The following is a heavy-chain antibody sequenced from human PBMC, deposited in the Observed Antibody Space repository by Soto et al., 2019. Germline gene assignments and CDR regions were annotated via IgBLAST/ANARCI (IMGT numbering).Heavy chain of an antibody. D-gene: IGHD3-22*01. CDR3: ARFTYYYDSSGYARDY. CDR1: GGTFSSYA. Sequence: QVQLVQSGAEVKKPGSSVKVSCKASGGTFSSYAISWVRQAPGQGLEWMGGIIPIFGTANYAQKFQGRVTITADESTSTGYMELSSMRSEDTVVYYCARFTYYYDSSGYARDYWVQGTMVTVSS. V-gene: IGHV1-69*01. J-gene: IGHJ4*02. CDR2: IIPIFGTA.